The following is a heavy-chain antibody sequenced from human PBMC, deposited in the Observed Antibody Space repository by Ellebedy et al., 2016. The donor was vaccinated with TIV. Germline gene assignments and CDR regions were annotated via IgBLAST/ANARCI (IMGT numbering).Heavy chain of an antibody. J-gene: IGHJ3*02. Sequence: SETLSLXCIVSGGSISSSSYYWGWIRQPPGKGLEWIGSVYYSGSTYYNPSLKSRVTVSVDTSKNQFSLKLSSVTAADTAVYYCAREGGYCSGGSCYPYDAFDIWGQGTMVTVSS. CDR1: GGSISSSSYY. V-gene: IGHV4-39*07. CDR2: VYYSGST. CDR3: AREGGYCSGGSCYPYDAFDI. D-gene: IGHD2-15*01.